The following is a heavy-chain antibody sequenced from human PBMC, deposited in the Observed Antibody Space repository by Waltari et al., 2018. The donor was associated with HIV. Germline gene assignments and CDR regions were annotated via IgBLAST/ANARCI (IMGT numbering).Heavy chain of an antibody. CDR3: ASASRDTAMGAFDI. V-gene: IGHV1-69*01. D-gene: IGHD5-18*01. CDR1: GGPFSNSA. CDR2: FIPIFGSP. J-gene: IGHJ3*02. Sequence: QVQPVQTGAEVKRPGSSGKVSCKASGGPFSNSAINWVRQAPGQGLEWMGGFIPIFGSPNYAQKFQGRVTITADESTSTVYMKLSSLRSEDTAVYYCASASRDTAMGAFDIWGQGTMVTVSS.